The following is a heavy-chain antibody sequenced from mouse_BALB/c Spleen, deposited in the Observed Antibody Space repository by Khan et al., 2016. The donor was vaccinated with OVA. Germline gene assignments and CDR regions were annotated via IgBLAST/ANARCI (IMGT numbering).Heavy chain of an antibody. CDR2: IFPGTGTT. D-gene: IGHD2-1*01. Sequence: QVQLKESGTELVKPGASVKLSCKTSGYTFTSYWIQWVKQRPGQGPEWIGQIFPGTGTTYYNENFKGKATLTIDTSSTTAYMQLSSLTSEDSAVYFCARGYFGNYEFAYWGQGTLVTVSA. V-gene: IGHV1S132*01. CDR3: ARGYFGNYEFAY. J-gene: IGHJ3*01. CDR1: GYTFTSYW.